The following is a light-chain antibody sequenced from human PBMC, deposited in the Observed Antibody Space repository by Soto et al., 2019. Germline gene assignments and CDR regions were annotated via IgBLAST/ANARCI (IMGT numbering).Light chain of an antibody. V-gene: IGKV3-20*01. J-gene: IGKJ3*01. CDR3: HQYGSSPFT. Sequence: EIVLTQSPGTLSLSPGERATLSCRASQLFTNNYLAWYQQKPGQAPRLLIYGASNRATGIPDRFSGSGSGTDFTLTISRLEPEDFAVYYCHQYGSSPFTFGPGTKVDIK. CDR1: QLFTNNY. CDR2: GAS.